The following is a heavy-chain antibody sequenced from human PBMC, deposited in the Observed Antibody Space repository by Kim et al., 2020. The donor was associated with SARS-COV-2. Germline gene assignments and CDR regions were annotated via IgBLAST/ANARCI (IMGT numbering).Heavy chain of an antibody. J-gene: IGHJ5*01. D-gene: IGHD5-12*01. Sequence: ASVKVSCKASGYTFKVYYLHWVRQAPGKGPEWMGRIDPNNGKTKYAQKFLGRITVTRDTSIATVYMDLDSLTSDDTAIYYCARQVKTVASLNGLDPWGQGTLVTGSS. CDR3: ARQVKTVASLNGLDP. CDR2: IDPNNGKT. V-gene: IGHV1-2*06. CDR1: GYTFKVYY.